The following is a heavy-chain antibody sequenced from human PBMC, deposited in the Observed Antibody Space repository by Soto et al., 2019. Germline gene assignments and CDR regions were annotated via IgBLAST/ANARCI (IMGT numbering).Heavy chain of an antibody. CDR1: DYTFHSYG. V-gene: IGHV1-18*04. Sequence: QVQLVQSGAEVKKPGASVKVSCKASDYTFHSYGISWVRQAPGKGLEWMGTISGYNGNTNYAQKLQGRVTMTTDTTTSSAYMEQRSLRSDDTALDYCAREISSCCANWFDPWGQGTLLTVSS. J-gene: IGHJ5*01. CDR2: ISGYNGNT. D-gene: IGHD6-19*01. CDR3: AREISSCCANWFDP.